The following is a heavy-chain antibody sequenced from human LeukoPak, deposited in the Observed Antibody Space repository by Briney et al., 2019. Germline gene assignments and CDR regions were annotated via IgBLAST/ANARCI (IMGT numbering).Heavy chain of an antibody. CDR1: GFTFSRYS. V-gene: IGHV3-21*01. CDR3: AREGVVVAKWYFDL. D-gene: IGHD3-22*01. CDR2: ISNTGSYI. Sequence: GGSLRLSCAASGFTFSRYSMNWVRQAPGKGLEWVSSISNTGSYISYAEFVKGRFSISRDNAKNSLYLQMNSLRAEDMAVYYCAREGVVVAKWYFDLWGRGTLVTVSS. J-gene: IGHJ2*01.